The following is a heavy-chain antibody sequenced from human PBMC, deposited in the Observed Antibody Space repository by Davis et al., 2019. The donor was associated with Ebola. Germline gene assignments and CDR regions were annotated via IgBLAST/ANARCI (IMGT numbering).Heavy chain of an antibody. Sequence: ASVKVSCKASGYTFANYDIAWVRQATGQGLEWMGWMNPDSGNTGYAQKFQGRVTMTRNTSISTAYMELSSLRSDDTAVYYCAREVGETKLDQWGQGTLVTVSS. CDR3: AREVGETKLDQ. J-gene: IGHJ4*02. V-gene: IGHV1-8*01. CDR2: MNPDSGNT. CDR1: GYTFANYD. D-gene: IGHD1-26*01.